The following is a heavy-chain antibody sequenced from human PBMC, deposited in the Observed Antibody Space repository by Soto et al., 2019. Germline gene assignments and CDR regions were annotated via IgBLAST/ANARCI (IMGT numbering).Heavy chain of an antibody. V-gene: IGHV5-10-1*01. CDR3: ARTSMQSRGYSYGHGGMDV. Sequence: EVQLVQSGAEVKKPGESLRISCKGSGYSFTSYWISWVRQMPGKGLEWMGRIDPSDSYTNYSPSFQCHVTISADKSIRTAYLQWSSLKASDTAMYYCARTSMQSRGYSYGHGGMDVWGQGTTVTVSS. CDR1: GYSFTSYW. CDR2: IDPSDSYT. D-gene: IGHD5-18*01. J-gene: IGHJ6*02.